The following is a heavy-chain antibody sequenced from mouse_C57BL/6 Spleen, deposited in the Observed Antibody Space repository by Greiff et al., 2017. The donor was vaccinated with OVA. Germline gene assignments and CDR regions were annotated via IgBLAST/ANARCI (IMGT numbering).Heavy chain of an antibody. V-gene: IGHV5-4*03. CDR2: ISDGGSYT. J-gene: IGHJ4*01. D-gene: IGHD1-1*01. Sequence: LVESGGGLVKPGGSLKLSCAASGFTFSSYAMSWVRQTPEKRLEWVATISDGGSYTYYPDNVKGRFTISRDNAKNNLYLQMSHLKSEDTAMYYCARHGSSYSYAMDYWGQGTSVTVSS. CDR3: ARHGSSYSYAMDY. CDR1: GFTFSSYA.